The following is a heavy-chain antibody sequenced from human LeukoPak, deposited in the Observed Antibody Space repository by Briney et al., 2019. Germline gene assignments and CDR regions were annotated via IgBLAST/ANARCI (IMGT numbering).Heavy chain of an antibody. CDR3: AREQGYYFDY. Sequence: SETLSLTCTVSGGSISSYYWNWIRQPPGKGLEWIGYIYYSGSTNYNPSLKSRVTISVDTSKNQFPLKLSSVTAADTAVYYCAREQGYYFDYWGQGTLVTVSS. CDR1: GGSISSYY. J-gene: IGHJ4*02. CDR2: IYYSGST. V-gene: IGHV4-59*01.